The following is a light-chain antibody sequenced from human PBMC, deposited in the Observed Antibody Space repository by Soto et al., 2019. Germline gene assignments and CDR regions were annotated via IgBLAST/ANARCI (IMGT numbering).Light chain of an antibody. V-gene: IGKV3-20*01. CDR2: GAS. CDR1: QSVSSTY. Sequence: ESVLTQSPGTLSLSPGERATLSCRASQSVSSTYLAWYQHKPGQAPRLLIYGASSRATGIPDRFSGSGSGTDFTLTISRLEPEEFAVYYCQQYGSPPLMYTFVQGTKLEI. J-gene: IGKJ2*01. CDR3: QQYGSPPLMYT.